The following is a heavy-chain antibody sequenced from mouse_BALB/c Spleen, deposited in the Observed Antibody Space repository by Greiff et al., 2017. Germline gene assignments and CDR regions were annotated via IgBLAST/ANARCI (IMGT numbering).Heavy chain of an antibody. J-gene: IGHJ2*01. D-gene: IGHD3-2*02. V-gene: IGHV5-17*02. CDR2: ISSGSSTI. CDR3: ARSGGYFDY. Sequence: EVHLVESGGGLVQPGGSRKLSCAASGFTFSSFGMHWVRQAPEQGLEWVAYISSGSSTIYYADTVKGRFTISRDTPKNTLFLQMTSLRSEDTAMYYCARSGGYFDYWGQGTTLTVSS. CDR1: GFTFSSFG.